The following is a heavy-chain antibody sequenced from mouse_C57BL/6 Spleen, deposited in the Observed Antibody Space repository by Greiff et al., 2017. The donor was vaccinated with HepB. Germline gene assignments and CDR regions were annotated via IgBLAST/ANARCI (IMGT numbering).Heavy chain of an antibody. V-gene: IGHV1-74*01. Sequence: QVHVKQSGAELVKPGASVKVSCKASGYTFTSYWMHWVKQRPGQGLEWIGRIHPSDSDTNYNQKFTGKATLTVDKSSSTAYMQLSSLTSEDSAVYYCAIEGWDVHAMDYWGQGTSVTVSS. CDR1: GYTFTSYW. D-gene: IGHD4-1*01. CDR3: AIEGWDVHAMDY. CDR2: IHPSDSDT. J-gene: IGHJ4*01.